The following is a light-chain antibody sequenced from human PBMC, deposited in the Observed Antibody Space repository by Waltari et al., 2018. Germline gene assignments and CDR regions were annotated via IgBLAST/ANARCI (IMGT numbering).Light chain of an antibody. CDR1: SSDVGGYNY. J-gene: IGLJ6*01. CDR2: DVS. CDR3: SSYTSSSTLVV. V-gene: IGLV2-14*03. Sequence: QSALTQPASVSGSPGQSITISCTGTSSDVGGYNYVSWYQQHPGKAPKLMIYDVSKRPSGLATRFSGSKHGNTASLTISGLQAEDEADYDCSSYTSSSTLVVFGSGTKVTVL.